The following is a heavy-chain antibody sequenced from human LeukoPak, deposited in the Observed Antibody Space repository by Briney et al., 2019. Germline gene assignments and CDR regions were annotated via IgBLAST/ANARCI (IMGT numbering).Heavy chain of an antibody. D-gene: IGHD3-16*02. V-gene: IGHV4-59*08. CDR1: GGSISSYY. Sequence: SETLSLTCTVSGGSISSYYWSWIRQPPGKGLEWIGYIYYSGSTNYNPSLKSRVTISVDTSKNQFSLKLSSVTAADTAVYYCARGYDYVWGSYRPWGQGTLVTVSS. CDR2: IYYSGST. J-gene: IGHJ5*02. CDR3: ARGYDYVWGSYRP.